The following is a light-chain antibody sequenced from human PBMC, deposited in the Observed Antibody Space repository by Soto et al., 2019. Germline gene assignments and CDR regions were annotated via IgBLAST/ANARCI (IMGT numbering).Light chain of an antibody. CDR1: QGISSY. J-gene: IGKJ4*01. Sequence: DIQLTQSPSFLSASVGDRVTITCRASQGISSYLAWYQQKPGKAPKLLIYAASTLPSGVPSRFSGSGSGTEFTLTISSLQPEDFAADYCQQLNSYPSTFGGGTKVEIK. V-gene: IGKV1-9*01. CDR2: AAS. CDR3: QQLNSYPST.